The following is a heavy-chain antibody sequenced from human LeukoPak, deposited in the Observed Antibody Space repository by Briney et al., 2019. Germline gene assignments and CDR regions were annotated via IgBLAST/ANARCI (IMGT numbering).Heavy chain of an antibody. CDR2: ISYDGRNK. D-gene: IGHD3-22*01. Sequence: GGSLRLSCAASGFRFSDYGMRWVRQAPGKGLEWVSFISYDGRNKYYAGSVKGRFTISRDNSRNTLYLQMNSLRADDTAVYYCANGRYYYDSSNYPEFDYWGQGTLVTVSS. CDR1: GFRFSDYG. V-gene: IGHV3-30*18. J-gene: IGHJ4*02. CDR3: ANGRYYYDSSNYPEFDY.